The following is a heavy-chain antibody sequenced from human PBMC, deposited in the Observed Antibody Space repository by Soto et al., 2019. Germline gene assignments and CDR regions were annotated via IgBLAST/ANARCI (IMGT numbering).Heavy chain of an antibody. CDR1: GFPFISYS. V-gene: IGHV3-21*01. D-gene: IGHD3-3*01. CDR2: ISSSSSYI. J-gene: IGHJ2*01. CDR3: ASCYYDFWSGYPGSWYFDL. Sequence: EVQLVESGGGLVKPGGSRRLSFAPPGFPFISYSMTWVAQLPGKGLEWVPSISSSSSYIYYPDPVKGRFTISRDNAKNSLYLQMNSVRAEDTAVYYCASCYYDFWSGYPGSWYFDLWGRGTLVTVSS.